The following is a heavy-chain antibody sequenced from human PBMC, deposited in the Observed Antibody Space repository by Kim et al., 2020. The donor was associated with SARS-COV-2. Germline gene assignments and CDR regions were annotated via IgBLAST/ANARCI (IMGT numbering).Heavy chain of an antibody. V-gene: IGHV4-34*01. D-gene: IGHD3-3*01. Sequence: SETLSLTCAVYGGSFSGYYWSWIRQPPGKGLEWIGEINHSGSTNYNPSLKSRVTISVDTSKNQFSLKLSSVTAADTAVYYCARRYDFWSGYYIRFDPWGQGTLVTVSS. CDR3: ARRYDFWSGYYIRFDP. J-gene: IGHJ5*02. CDR2: INHSGST. CDR1: GGSFSGYY.